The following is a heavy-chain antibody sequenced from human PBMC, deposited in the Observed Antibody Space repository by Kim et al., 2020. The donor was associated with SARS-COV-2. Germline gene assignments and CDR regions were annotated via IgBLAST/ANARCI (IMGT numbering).Heavy chain of an antibody. V-gene: IGHV3-9*01. Sequence: GGSLRLSCVASGFSFGDYAIHWVRQVPGKGLEWVAGVGWNGVSVGYADSVKGRFTISRENAKKSLYVQMKSLKTDDTALYYCAKAAFRNSGAKDAFDLWG. CDR2: VGWNGVSV. CDR1: GFSFGDYA. D-gene: IGHD1-26*01. J-gene: IGHJ3*01. CDR3: AKAAFRNSGAKDAFDL.